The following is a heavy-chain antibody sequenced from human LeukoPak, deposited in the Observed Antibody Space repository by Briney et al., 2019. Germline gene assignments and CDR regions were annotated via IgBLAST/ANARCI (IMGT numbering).Heavy chain of an antibody. Sequence: GASVKVSCKASGYTFTGYYMHWVRQAPGQGLEWMGRINHNSGGTNYAQKFQGRVTMTRDTSISTAYMELSRLRSDDTAVYYCARVCSAAGTGSRYYFDYWGQGTLVTVSS. J-gene: IGHJ4*02. CDR2: INHNSGGT. CDR1: GYTFTGYY. CDR3: ARVCSAAGTGSRYYFDY. V-gene: IGHV1-2*06. D-gene: IGHD6-13*01.